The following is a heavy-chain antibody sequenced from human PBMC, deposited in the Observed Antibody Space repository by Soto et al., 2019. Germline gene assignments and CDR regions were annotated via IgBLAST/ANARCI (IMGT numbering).Heavy chain of an antibody. CDR1: GFTFSTYG. CDR2: ISYDGRNE. D-gene: IGHD2-15*01. J-gene: IGHJ4*02. V-gene: IGHV3-30*03. Sequence: SLRLSCEASGFTFSTYGMHWVRQAPGKGLEWVAVISYDGRNENYVDSVKGRFTISRDNSKNTLYLQINSLRIDDTAVFYCPRGTDYDSATFDYWGQGAQVTVS. CDR3: PRGTDYDSATFDY.